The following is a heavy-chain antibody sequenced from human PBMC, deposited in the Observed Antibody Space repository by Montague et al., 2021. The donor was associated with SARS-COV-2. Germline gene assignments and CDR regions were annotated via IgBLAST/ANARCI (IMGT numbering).Heavy chain of an antibody. J-gene: IGHJ3*02. CDR3: ARGRRPVVVPGAGPAGRAFDI. V-gene: IGHV4-39*07. Sequence: SETLSLTCTVSGGSISSSSYYWGWIRQPPGKGLEWIGSVYYSGSTYYNPSLKSRVTISVDTSKNQFYLRLNSVTAADTAVYYRARGRRPVVVPGAGPAGRAFDIWGQGTMVTVSS. D-gene: IGHD2-2*01. CDR1: GGSISSSSYY. CDR2: VYYSGST.